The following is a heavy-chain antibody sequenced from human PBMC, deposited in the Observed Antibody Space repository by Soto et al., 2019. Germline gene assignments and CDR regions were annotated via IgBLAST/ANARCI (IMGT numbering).Heavy chain of an antibody. D-gene: IGHD2-21*02. CDR3: ARINVTLDL. J-gene: IGHJ4*02. CDR1: GGSINTYNLF. Sequence: QWQLQESGPGLVGPSETLSLTCTVSGGSINTYNLFWAWVRQPPGKGLEWISSIHYGGNAYYSPFISPRITISRDTSDNRDSQEMTSVTAADTAVYYCARINVTLDLWGQGTLVTVSS. CDR2: IHYGGNA. V-gene: IGHV4-39*01.